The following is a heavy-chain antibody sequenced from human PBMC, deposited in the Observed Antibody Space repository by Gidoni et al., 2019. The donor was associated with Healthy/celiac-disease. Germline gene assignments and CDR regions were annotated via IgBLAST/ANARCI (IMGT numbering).Heavy chain of an antibody. D-gene: IGHD6-6*01. CDR3: AKDRYSSSSGIIDY. J-gene: IGHJ4*02. V-gene: IGHV3-30*18. CDR2: ISYDGSNK. Sequence: QVQLVESGGGVVQPGWSLRLSCAASVFTFISYGMHWVRQAPGKGLEWVEVISYDGSNKYYADSVKGRLTISRDNSKNTLYLQMNSLRAEDTAVYYCAKDRYSSSSGIIDYWGQGTLVTVSS. CDR1: VFTFISYG.